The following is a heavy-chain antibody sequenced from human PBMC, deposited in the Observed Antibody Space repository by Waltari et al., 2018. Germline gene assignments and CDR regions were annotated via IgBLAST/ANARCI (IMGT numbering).Heavy chain of an antibody. J-gene: IGHJ4*02. Sequence: EVQLVESGGGLVKPGGSLILSCAASGFTFSSSAMNWVRQAPGKGLKLVSSISSSGGTTYSDSVKGRFFISRDSSKNTLYLQMNSLRADDTAVYYCARRDYSYGFDWGQGTLVTVSS. D-gene: IGHD4-4*01. CDR1: GFTFSSSA. V-gene: IGHV3-23*04. CDR3: ARRDYSYGFD. CDR2: ISSSGGTT.